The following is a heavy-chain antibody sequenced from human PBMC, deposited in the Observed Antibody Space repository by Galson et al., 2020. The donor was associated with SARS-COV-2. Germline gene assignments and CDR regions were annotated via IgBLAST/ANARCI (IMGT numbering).Heavy chain of an antibody. V-gene: IGHV1-69*10. CDR2: IIPILGIA. CDR1: GGTFSSYA. J-gene: IGHJ4*02. CDR3: ARGTSSSWSFPPFDY. D-gene: IGHD6-13*01. Sequence: SVKVSCKDSGGTFSSYAISWVRQAPGQGLEWMGGIIPILGIANYAQKFQGRVTITADKSTSTAYMELSSLRSEDTAVYYCARGTSSSWSFPPFDYWGQGTLVTVSS.